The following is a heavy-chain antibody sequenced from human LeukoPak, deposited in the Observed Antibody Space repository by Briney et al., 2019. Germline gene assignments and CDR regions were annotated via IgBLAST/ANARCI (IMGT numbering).Heavy chain of an antibody. CDR1: GGSISSYY. V-gene: IGHV4-39*07. CDR2: IYYSGST. CDR3: ARDRGSYYYGSGSPFDP. Sequence: SETLSLTCTVSGGSISSYYWGWIRQPPGKGLEWIGSIYYSGSTYYNPSLKSRVTISVDTSKNQFSLKLSSVTAADTAVYYCARDRGSYYYGSGSPFDPWGQGTLVTVSS. J-gene: IGHJ5*02. D-gene: IGHD3-10*01.